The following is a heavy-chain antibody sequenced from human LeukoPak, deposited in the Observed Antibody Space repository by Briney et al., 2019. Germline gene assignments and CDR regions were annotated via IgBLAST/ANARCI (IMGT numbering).Heavy chain of an antibody. CDR3: AREVAGTFDY. CDR1: GGSISSSSYY. V-gene: IGHV3-66*01. CDR2: IYSGGST. J-gene: IGHJ4*02. Sequence: ETLSLTCTVSGGSISSSSYYWGWVRQAPGKGLEWVSVIYSGGSTYYADSVKGRFTISRDNSKNTLYLQMNSLRAEDTAVYYCAREVAGTFDYWGQGTLVTVSS. D-gene: IGHD6-19*01.